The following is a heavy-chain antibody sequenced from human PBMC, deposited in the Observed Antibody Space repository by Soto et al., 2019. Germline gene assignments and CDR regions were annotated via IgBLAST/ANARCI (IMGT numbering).Heavy chain of an antibody. Sequence: PGGSLRLSCAASGFTFSSYSMNWVRQAPGKGLEWVSSISSSSSYIYYVDSVKGRFTISRDNAKNSLYLQMNSLRAEDTAVYYCARGYPDYWGQGTLVTVSS. J-gene: IGHJ4*02. CDR2: ISSSSSYI. D-gene: IGHD2-2*02. CDR1: GFTFSSYS. V-gene: IGHV3-21*01. CDR3: ARGYPDY.